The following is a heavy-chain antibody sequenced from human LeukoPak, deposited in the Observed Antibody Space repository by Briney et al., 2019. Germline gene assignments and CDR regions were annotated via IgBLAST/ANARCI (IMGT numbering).Heavy chain of an antibody. CDR2: IKQDGSEK. J-gene: IGHJ4*02. D-gene: IGHD6-13*01. CDR3: AKGGAGTLDY. V-gene: IGHV3-7*01. CDR1: GFTFSTYW. Sequence: GGSLRLSCAASGFTFSTYWMSWVRQAPGKGLEWVANIKQDGSEKYFVDSAKGRFTISRDNSKNTLYLQMNSLRAEDTAVYYCAKGGAGTLDYWGQGTLVTVSS.